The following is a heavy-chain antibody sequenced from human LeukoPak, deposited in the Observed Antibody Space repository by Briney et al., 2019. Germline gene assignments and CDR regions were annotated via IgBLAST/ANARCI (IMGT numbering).Heavy chain of an antibody. CDR2: INPNSGGT. J-gene: IGHJ6*02. CDR1: GYTFTGYY. Sequence: APVTVSCTASGYTFTGYYMHWVRQAPGQGLEWMGWINPNSGGTNYAQKFQGRVTMTRNTSISTAYMELSSLRSEDTAVYYCARSIQYDYVWGSYRPYYYYGMDVWGQGTTVTVSS. D-gene: IGHD3-16*02. V-gene: IGHV1-2*02. CDR3: ARSIQYDYVWGSYRPYYYYGMDV.